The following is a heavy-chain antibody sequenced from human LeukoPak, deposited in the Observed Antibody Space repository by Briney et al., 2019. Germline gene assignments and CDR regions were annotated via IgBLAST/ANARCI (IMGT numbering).Heavy chain of an antibody. J-gene: IGHJ4*02. CDR1: GFTFNIYV. CDR2: ISGSGGST. V-gene: IGHV3-23*01. D-gene: IGHD2-2*01. CDR3: AKVRNTNCKYCFES. Sequence: GGSLRFSCAASGFTFNIYVMTWVRQAPGRGLEWVSGISGSGGSTYYADSVKGRFTISRDNSKNTVYLQMNSLRAEDTAIYYCAKVRNTNCKYCFESWGQGTLVTVSS.